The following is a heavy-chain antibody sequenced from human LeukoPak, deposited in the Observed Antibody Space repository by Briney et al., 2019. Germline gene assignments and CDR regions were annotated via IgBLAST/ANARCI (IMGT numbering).Heavy chain of an antibody. CDR1: GGSFSGYY. J-gene: IGHJ4*02. CDR2: INHSGST. Sequence: SETLSLTCAVYGGSFSGYYWSWIRQPPGKGLEWIGEINHSGSTNYNPSLKSRVTISVDTSKNQFSLKLNSVTAADTAVYYCARDCSTTSCYAQPDYWGQGTLVTVSS. D-gene: IGHD2-2*01. CDR3: ARDCSTTSCYAQPDY. V-gene: IGHV4-34*01.